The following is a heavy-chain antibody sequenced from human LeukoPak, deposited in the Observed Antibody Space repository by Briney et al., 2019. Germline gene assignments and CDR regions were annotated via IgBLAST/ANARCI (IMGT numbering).Heavy chain of an antibody. CDR3: AKDRGGYDVSAH. Sequence: GGSLRLSCAASGFTFSSYAMSWVRQAPGKGLEWVSAISGSGGSTYYADSVKGRFTISRDNSKNTLYLQMNSLRAEDTAVYYWAKDRGGYDVSAHWGQGTLVTVSS. CDR2: ISGSGGST. D-gene: IGHD5-12*01. CDR1: GFTFSSYA. V-gene: IGHV3-23*01. J-gene: IGHJ4*02.